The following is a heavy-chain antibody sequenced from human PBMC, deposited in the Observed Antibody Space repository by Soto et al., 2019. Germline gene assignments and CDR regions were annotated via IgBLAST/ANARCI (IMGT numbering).Heavy chain of an antibody. J-gene: IGHJ4*02. D-gene: IGHD3-16*01. CDR2: IIPIFGTA. Sequence: SVKVSCKASGDTYSSYASSWVRQAPGQGLEWMGGIIPIFGTANYAQKFQGRVTITADESTSTAYMELSSLRSEDTAVYYCARDLAKRGYFDYWGQGTLVTVSS. CDR1: GDTYSSYA. CDR3: ARDLAKRGYFDY. V-gene: IGHV1-69*13.